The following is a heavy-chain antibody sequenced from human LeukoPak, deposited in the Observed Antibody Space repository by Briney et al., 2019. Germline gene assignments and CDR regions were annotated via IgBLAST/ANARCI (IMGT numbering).Heavy chain of an antibody. CDR2: INHSGST. CDR1: GGSFSGYY. Sequence: SETLSLTCAVYGGSFSGYYWSWIRQPPGKGLEWIGEINHSGSTNYSPSLKSRVTISVDTSKNQFSLNLSSVTAADTAVYYCAKSGGSGLIDYWGQGTLVTVSS. J-gene: IGHJ4*02. V-gene: IGHV4-34*01. D-gene: IGHD1-26*01. CDR3: AKSGGSGLIDY.